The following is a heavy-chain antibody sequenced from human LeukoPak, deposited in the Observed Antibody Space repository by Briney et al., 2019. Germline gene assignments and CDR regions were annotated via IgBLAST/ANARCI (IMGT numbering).Heavy chain of an antibody. V-gene: IGHV4-59*08. J-gene: IGHJ4*02. D-gene: IGHD3-10*01. Sequence: SETLSLTCTVSGGSISNSYWSWIRQPPGKGPEWIGYIYDSGSTNYNPSLRSRVTISVDTSKNQISLNLTSVAAADTAVYYCAKSFSGTYPDLDYWGQGTLVTVSS. CDR1: GGSISNSY. CDR2: IYDSGST. CDR3: AKSFSGTYPDLDY.